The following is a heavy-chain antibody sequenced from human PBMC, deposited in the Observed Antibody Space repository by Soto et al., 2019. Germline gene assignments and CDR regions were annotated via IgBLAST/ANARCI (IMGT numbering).Heavy chain of an antibody. D-gene: IGHD4-17*01. V-gene: IGHV4-59*08. CDR2: IYYSGST. CDR1: GGSISNYD. J-gene: IGHJ5*02. Sequence: SETLSLTCTVSGGSISNYDWSWIRQPPGKGLEWIGYIYYSGSTNYNPSLKSRVTISVDTSKNQFSLKLSSVTAADTAVYYCARHATVTTPWENWFDPWGQGTLVTVSS. CDR3: ARHATVTTPWENWFDP.